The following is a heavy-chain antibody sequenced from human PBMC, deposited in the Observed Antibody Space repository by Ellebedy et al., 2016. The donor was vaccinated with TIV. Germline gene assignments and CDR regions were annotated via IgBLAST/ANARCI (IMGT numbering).Heavy chain of an antibody. CDR3: ARLAMLARLQNYSYHSMDV. D-gene: IGHD1-7*01. CDR1: GGSISSGGYY. V-gene: IGHV4-61*08. CDR2: IYYSGST. Sequence: SETLSLTCTVSGGSISSGGYYWSWIRQHPGKGLEWIGYIYYSGSTNYNPSLKSRVTISVDTSKNQFSLKVTSVTAADTAVYYCARLAMLARLQNYSYHSMDVWGQGTTVIVSS. J-gene: IGHJ6*02.